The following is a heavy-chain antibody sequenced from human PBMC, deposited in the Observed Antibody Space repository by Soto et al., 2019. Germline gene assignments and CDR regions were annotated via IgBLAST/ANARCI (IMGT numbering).Heavy chain of an antibody. CDR3: AKTSYDSSGYYPNYYFDY. CDR2: ISGSGGST. Sequence: EVQLLESGGGLVQPGGSLRLSCAASGFTFSSYAMSWVRQAPGKGLEWVSAISGSGGSTYYADSVKGRFTISRDNSKNTLYLPMNSLRAEDTAVYYCAKTSYDSSGYYPNYYFDYWGQGTLVTVSS. J-gene: IGHJ4*02. D-gene: IGHD3-22*01. CDR1: GFTFSSYA. V-gene: IGHV3-23*01.